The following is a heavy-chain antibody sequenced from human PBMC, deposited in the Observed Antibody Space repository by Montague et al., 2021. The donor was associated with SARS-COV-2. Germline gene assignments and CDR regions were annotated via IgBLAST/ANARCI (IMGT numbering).Heavy chain of an antibody. Sequence: SETLSLTCAVYGGSFSGYYWSWIRQPPGKGLEWIGEINHSGSTNYNPSPKSRVTISVDTSKNQFSLKLSSVTAADTAVYYCARGSKKISKRWLQFDDAFDIWGQGTMVTVSS. CDR2: INHSGST. CDR3: ARGSKKISKRWLQFDDAFDI. CDR1: GGSFSGYY. D-gene: IGHD5-24*01. J-gene: IGHJ3*02. V-gene: IGHV4-34*01.